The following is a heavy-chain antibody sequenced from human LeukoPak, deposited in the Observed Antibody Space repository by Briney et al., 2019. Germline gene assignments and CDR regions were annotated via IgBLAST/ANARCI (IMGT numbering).Heavy chain of an antibody. CDR1: GFTFTSSA. D-gene: IGHD2-2*02. Sequence: TSVKVSCKASGFTFTSSAMQWVRQARGQRLEWIGWIVVGSGNTNYAQKFQERVTITRDMSTSTAYMELSSLRSEDTAVYYCAREEPAAIKSDMDVWGKGTTVTVSS. CDR3: AREEPAAIKSDMDV. J-gene: IGHJ6*03. V-gene: IGHV1-58*02. CDR2: IVVGSGNT.